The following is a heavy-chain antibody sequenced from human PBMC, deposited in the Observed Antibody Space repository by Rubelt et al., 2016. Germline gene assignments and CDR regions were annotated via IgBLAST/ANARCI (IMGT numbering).Heavy chain of an antibody. CDR2: ISGSGGST. D-gene: IGHD6-19*01. CDR3: AKLLNPTTWRAVSATDDYYGLDV. Sequence: GGGLVQPGGSLRLSCAASGFTFSGYAMSWVRQAPGKGLEWVSAISGSGGSTYYADSVRGRFTISRDNSKNTVILQMNSLGGGDTAVYFCAKLLNPTTWRAVSATDDYYGLDVWGQGTTVTVSS. CDR1: GFTFSGYA. V-gene: IGHV3-23*01. J-gene: IGHJ6*02.